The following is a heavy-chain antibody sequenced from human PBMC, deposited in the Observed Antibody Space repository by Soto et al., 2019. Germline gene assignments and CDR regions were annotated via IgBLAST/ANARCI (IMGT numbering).Heavy chain of an antibody. V-gene: IGHV3-23*01. J-gene: IGHJ4*02. Sequence: EVQLLESGGGLVQPGGSLRLSCAASGFTFSSYAMSWVRQAPGKGLEWVSAISGSGGSTYYADSVKGRFTISRDNSKTTLYLQMNSLRAEDTAVYYCAKNYGDFRQIDYWGQGTLVTVSS. CDR2: ISGSGGST. CDR3: AKNYGDFRQIDY. CDR1: GFTFSSYA. D-gene: IGHD4-17*01.